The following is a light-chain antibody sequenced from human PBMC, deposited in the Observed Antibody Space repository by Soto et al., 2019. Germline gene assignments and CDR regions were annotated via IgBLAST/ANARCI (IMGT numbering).Light chain of an antibody. CDR1: QSIASY. Sequence: DIQITQSPSSLSASVADRVTITFRTSQSIASYLSWNQQKPGTAPKFLICAASSLKGGVPSRVSGSESGRDFTLTISSLQPEDFATYYCQQLNSYPITFGQGTRLEIK. J-gene: IGKJ5*01. CDR3: QQLNSYPIT. V-gene: IGKV1-17*01. CDR2: AAS.